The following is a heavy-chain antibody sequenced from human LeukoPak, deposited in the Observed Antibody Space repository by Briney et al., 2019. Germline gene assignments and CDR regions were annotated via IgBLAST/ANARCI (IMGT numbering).Heavy chain of an antibody. D-gene: IGHD2-15*01. J-gene: IGHJ4*02. Sequence: KPSETLSLTCAVYGGSLTDYYWSWVRQPPGKGLEWIGEISHTGRTNYSPPFKSRVTISVDTSKNQFSLKLTSVTAADTAVYYCARLGLYCTGGSCYFGDYWGQGTLVSVS. CDR3: ARLGLYCTGGSCYFGDY. CDR1: GGSLTDYY. CDR2: ISHTGRT. V-gene: IGHV4-34*01.